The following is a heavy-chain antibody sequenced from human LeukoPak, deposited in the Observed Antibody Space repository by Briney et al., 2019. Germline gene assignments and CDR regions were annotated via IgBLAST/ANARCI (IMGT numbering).Heavy chain of an antibody. CDR1: GYTFNDYY. J-gene: IGHJ4*02. CDR3: ASDTYYYDSSGYSLFDY. CDR2: INPDSGGT. Sequence: GASVKVSCKASGYTFNDYYMHWVRQAPGQGLEWMGRINPDSGGTDYAQKFQGRVTMTRDTSISTAYMDLSRLRSDDTAVYYCASDTYYYDSSGYSLFDYWGQGTLVTVSS. D-gene: IGHD3-22*01. V-gene: IGHV1-2*02.